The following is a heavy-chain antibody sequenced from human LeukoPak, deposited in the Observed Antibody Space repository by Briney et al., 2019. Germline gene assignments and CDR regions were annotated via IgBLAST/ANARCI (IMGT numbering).Heavy chain of an antibody. CDR1: GFTFNNYC. Sequence: GGCVRLSRAASGFTFNNYCLICAPHAPGKGLEWLLFSTASGDMTYYAGSVKGRFTFSRDNYKDTLYLEVISLTVDDTAVYYCAKDDAWLRFGEWSQGTLVTVSS. D-gene: IGHD3-10*01. CDR2: STASGDMT. CDR3: AKDDAWLRFGE. J-gene: IGHJ4*02. V-gene: IGHV3-23*01.